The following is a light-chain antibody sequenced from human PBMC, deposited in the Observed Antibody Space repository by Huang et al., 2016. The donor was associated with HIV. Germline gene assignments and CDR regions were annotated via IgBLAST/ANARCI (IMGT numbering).Light chain of an antibody. CDR2: KAS. CDR3: QQYNSYSWT. V-gene: IGKV1-5*03. J-gene: IGKJ1*01. CDR1: QRISSW. Sequence: DIQMTQSPSTLSASVGDRVTITCRVSQRISSWLAWYQQKPGKAPKRLIYKASSLESGVPSRFSGSGSGTEFTLTISSLQPDDFATYYCQQYNSYSWTFGQGTKVEIK.